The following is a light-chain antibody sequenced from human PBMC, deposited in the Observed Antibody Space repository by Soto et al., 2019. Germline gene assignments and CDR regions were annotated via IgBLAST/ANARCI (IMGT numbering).Light chain of an antibody. J-gene: IGKJ1*01. V-gene: IGKV3-11*01. CDR2: DVS. CDR1: QDINPY. Sequence: EVVLPQSPATLSLSPGANAPLSCRASQDINPYLGWYPQKPGQAPRLLIYDVSTRATGVPARFSGSGSGTDFTLTISSLQPEEFTTYYCQQSYGTPPTFGQGTKVAIK. CDR3: QQSYGTPPT.